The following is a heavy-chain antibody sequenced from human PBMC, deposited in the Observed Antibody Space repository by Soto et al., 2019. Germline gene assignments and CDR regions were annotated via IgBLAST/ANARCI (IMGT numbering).Heavy chain of an antibody. J-gene: IGHJ4*02. Sequence: SETLSLTCTVSGGSINSAGYYWSWLRQHPGQGLEWIGNIYYSGSTNYNPSLKSRVTISIDTSKNHSSLNLSSVTAADTAVYYCARVQTIFGIITVFDYWGQGTLVTVSS. CDR3: ARVQTIFGIITVFDY. V-gene: IGHV4-31*03. D-gene: IGHD3-3*01. CDR2: IYYSGST. CDR1: GGSINSAGYY.